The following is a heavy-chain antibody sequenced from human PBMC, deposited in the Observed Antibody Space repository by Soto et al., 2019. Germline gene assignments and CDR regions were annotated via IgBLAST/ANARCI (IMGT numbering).Heavy chain of an antibody. Sequence: QVQLVQSGAEVKKPGSSVKVSCKASGGTFSSYAISWVRQAPGQGLEWMGGIIPIFGTANYAQKFQGRVTITADESTSTAYMELSSLRSEDTAVYYCVRDWEPLVVPAANPHWFDPWGQGTLVTVSS. CDR1: GGTFSSYA. CDR3: VRDWEPLVVPAANPHWFDP. CDR2: IIPIFGTA. J-gene: IGHJ5*02. D-gene: IGHD2-2*01. V-gene: IGHV1-69*01.